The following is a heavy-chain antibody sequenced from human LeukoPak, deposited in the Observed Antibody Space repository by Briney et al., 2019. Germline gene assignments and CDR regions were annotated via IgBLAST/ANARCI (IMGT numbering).Heavy chain of an antibody. V-gene: IGHV1-18*01. CDR2: ISAYNGNT. D-gene: IGHD5-24*01. Sequence: ASVTVSCMAYGYTFTSYGISWVRQAPGQGLEWMGWISAYNGNTNYARKLQGRVTMTTDTSTSAAYMALRSLRSDDTAVYCCARDRGMATMRSWGQGTLVTVSS. J-gene: IGHJ5*02. CDR1: GYTFTSYG. CDR3: ARDRGMATMRS.